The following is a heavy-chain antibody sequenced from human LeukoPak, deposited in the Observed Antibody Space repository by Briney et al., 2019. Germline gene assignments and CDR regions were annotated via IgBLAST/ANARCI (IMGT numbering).Heavy chain of an antibody. CDR3: AIGPPYAPGVLDV. CDR2: MNYGGTS. Sequence: SETLSLACTVSGGSLSSSSTSYWGWIRQPPGKGLEWIGSMNYGGTSHYNPSLKSRVTISVDTSKKHFSLKLSSVTAADTAVYYCAIGPPYAPGVLDVRGKGTTVTISS. CDR1: GGSLSSSSTSY. J-gene: IGHJ6*04. D-gene: IGHD7-27*01. V-gene: IGHV4-39*02.